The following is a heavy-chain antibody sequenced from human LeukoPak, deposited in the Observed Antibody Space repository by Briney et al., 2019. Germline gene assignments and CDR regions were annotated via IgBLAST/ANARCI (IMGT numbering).Heavy chain of an antibody. Sequence: GGSLRLSCAASGFTFNSYAMSWVRQPPGKGLEWVSLISADGGTTFSADSVKGRFTIARDNSKNSLYLQMNSLRSEDTAMYFCAKESGKFDYWGQGTLVAVST. CDR1: GFTFNSYA. CDR3: AKESGKFDY. J-gene: IGHJ4*02. CDR2: ISADGGTT. V-gene: IGHV3-43*02.